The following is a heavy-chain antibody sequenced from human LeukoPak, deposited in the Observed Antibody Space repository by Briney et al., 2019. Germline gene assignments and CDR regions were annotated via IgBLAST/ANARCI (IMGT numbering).Heavy chain of an antibody. D-gene: IGHD3-9*01. CDR1: GFIFSMHA. CDR2: ISSSGEST. V-gene: IGHV3-23*01. Sequence: GGSLRLSCAASGFIFSMHAMSWVRQAPGKGLEWVSTISSSGESTYYADSVKGRFTISRDNSKNTLYLQMNSLRAEDTAVYYCAKGGYDILTGYFRLHQDFDYWGQGTLVTVSS. J-gene: IGHJ4*02. CDR3: AKGGYDILTGYFRLHQDFDY.